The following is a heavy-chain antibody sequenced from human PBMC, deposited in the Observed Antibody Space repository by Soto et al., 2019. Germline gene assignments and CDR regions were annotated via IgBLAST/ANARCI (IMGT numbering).Heavy chain of an antibody. CDR2: IVNDGSEQ. Sequence: QVQLVESGGGVVRPGRSLRLSCEATGFSFNTHGMHWVRQAPGKGLEWVAVIVNDGSEQAYSDSVKGRFTISRDNSKNTLYLKMNNLRAEDTAVYYCARDDNYYDNGLDHWGQGILVTVSS. J-gene: IGHJ4*02. V-gene: IGHV3-33*01. D-gene: IGHD3-22*01. CDR1: GFSFNTHG. CDR3: ARDDNYYDNGLDH.